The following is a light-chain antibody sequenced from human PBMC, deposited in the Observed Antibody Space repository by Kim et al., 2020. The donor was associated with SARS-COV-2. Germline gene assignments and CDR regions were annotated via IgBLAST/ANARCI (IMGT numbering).Light chain of an antibody. J-gene: IGLJ2*01. Sequence: QLVLTQSPSASASLGASVKLTCTLSSGHSSYAIAWHQQQPEKGPRFLMKLTSDGSHSKGDGISDRFSGSSSGAERYLTISSLQSEDEADYYCQTWGTGIQVFGGGTKLTVL. CDR2: LTSDGSH. CDR1: SGHSSYA. CDR3: QTWGTGIQV. V-gene: IGLV4-69*01.